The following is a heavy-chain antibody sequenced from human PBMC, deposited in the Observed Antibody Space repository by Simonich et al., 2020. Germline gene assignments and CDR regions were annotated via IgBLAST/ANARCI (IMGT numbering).Heavy chain of an antibody. CDR1: GGSISSYY. D-gene: IGHD2-15*01. J-gene: IGHJ4*02. Sequence: QVQLQESGPGLVKPSETLSLTCTVSGGSISSYYWSWIRQPPGKGLEWIGYIYSRGSTNYNPPLKSRVTISVDTSKNQFSLKLSSVTAADTAVYYCARGGLYFDYWGQGTLVTVSS. V-gene: IGHV4-59*01. CDR2: IYSRGST. CDR3: ARGGLYFDY.